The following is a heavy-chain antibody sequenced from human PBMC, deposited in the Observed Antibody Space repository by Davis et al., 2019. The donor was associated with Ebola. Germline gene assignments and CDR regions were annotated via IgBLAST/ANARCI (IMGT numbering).Heavy chain of an antibody. CDR2: INPNSGGT. CDR3: ARDLSKINVLRFLEWLPYFDY. CDR1: GYTLTELS. D-gene: IGHD3-3*01. V-gene: IGHV1-2*02. Sequence: ASVKVSCKVSGYTLTELSMHWVRQAPGQGLEWMGWINPNSGGTSYAQKFQGRVTMTRDTSISTAYMELSSLRSEDTAVYYCARDLSKINVLRFLEWLPYFDYWGQGTLVTVSS. J-gene: IGHJ4*02.